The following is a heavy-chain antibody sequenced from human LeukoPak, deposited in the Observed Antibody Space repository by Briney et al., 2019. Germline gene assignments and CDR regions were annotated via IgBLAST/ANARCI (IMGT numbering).Heavy chain of an antibody. CDR1: GYTFTSYA. Sequence: ASVKVSCKASGYTFTSYAMHWVRQAPGQRLEWMGWISAYNGNTNYAQKLQGRVTMTTDTSTSTAYMELRSLRSDDTAVYYCARDIYSGSYYGDYWGQGTLVTVSS. D-gene: IGHD1-26*01. CDR3: ARDIYSGSYYGDY. J-gene: IGHJ4*02. CDR2: ISAYNGNT. V-gene: IGHV1-18*01.